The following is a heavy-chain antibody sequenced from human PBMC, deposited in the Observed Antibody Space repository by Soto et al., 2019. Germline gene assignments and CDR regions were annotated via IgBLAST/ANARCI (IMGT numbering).Heavy chain of an antibody. CDR1: GFPFSSYA. Sequence: GGSLRLSCAASGFPFSSYAMSWVRQAPGKGLEWVSSISSSGKYIYYVDSVKGRFTISRDNAKNSLYLQMNSLRAEDTAVYYCARDQDWYYWVLDYWGQGTLVTVSS. D-gene: IGHD1-1*01. J-gene: IGHJ4*02. CDR3: ARDQDWYYWVLDY. CDR2: ISSSGKYI. V-gene: IGHV3-21*04.